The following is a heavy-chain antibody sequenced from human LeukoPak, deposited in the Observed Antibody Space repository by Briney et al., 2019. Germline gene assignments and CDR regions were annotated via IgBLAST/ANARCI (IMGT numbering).Heavy chain of an antibody. J-gene: IGHJ6*02. CDR1: GGSISSYY. D-gene: IGHD6-19*01. Sequence: SETLTLTCTVSGGSISSYYWSWIRQPPGKGLEWIGYIYYSGSTNYNPSLKSRVTISVDTSKNQFSLKRSSVTAADTAVYYCARRLAVAGYDYYYYGMDVWGQGTTVTVSS. CDR3: ARRLAVAGYDYYYYGMDV. CDR2: IYYSGST. V-gene: IGHV4-59*01.